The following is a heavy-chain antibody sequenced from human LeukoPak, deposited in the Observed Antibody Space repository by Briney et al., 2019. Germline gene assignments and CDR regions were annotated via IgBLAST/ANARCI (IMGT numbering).Heavy chain of an antibody. V-gene: IGHV3-23*01. Sequence: GGSLRLSCAASGFNFNNYAMSWVRQAPGKRLQWVSSISGRGDITHYADSVKGRFTIYRDNSKNTVFLQMNWLRADDTAVYYCAKDLTWIPPVLVTFDLRGQGTLVAVSP. CDR2: ISGRGDIT. D-gene: IGHD3-9*01. CDR1: GFNFNNYA. CDR3: AKDLTWIPPVLVTFDL. J-gene: IGHJ4*02.